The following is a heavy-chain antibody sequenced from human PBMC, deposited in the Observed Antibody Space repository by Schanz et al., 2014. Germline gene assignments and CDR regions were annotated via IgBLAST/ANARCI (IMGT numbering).Heavy chain of an antibody. V-gene: IGHV3-33*01. CDR2: MSYDGSIK. CDR1: GFTFSSYG. D-gene: IGHD4-17*01. CDR3: ARPRFDYGEVDY. Sequence: QVQLVESGGGVVQPGRSLRLSCAASGFTFSSYGMHWVRQAPGKGLEWVAAMSYDGSIKYYGDSVKGRFTISRDNSKNTLYLHMNTLRAEDTAVYYCARPRFDYGEVDYWGHGTLVTVSS. J-gene: IGHJ4*01.